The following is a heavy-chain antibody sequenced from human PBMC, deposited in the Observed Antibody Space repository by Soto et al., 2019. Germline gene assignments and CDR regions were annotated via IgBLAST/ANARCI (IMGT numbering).Heavy chain of an antibody. D-gene: IGHD3-22*01. V-gene: IGHV4-61*01. CDR2: VYYTVST. J-gene: IGHJ4*02. CDR3: ARDRHYHDTTRDYYALFEY. CDR1: SVSVSSDSFY. Sequence: SETLSLTCTVSSVSVSSDSFYWTWIRHSPGRGLEWIGYVYYTVSTNYSPSLKSRVTMSIDTSKNQFSLSLRSVTAADTAIYYCARDRHYHDTTRDYYALFEYWGQGTTVTVSS.